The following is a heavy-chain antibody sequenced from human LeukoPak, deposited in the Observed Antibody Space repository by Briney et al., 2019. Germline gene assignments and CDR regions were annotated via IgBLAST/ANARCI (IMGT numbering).Heavy chain of an antibody. Sequence: SETLSLTCTVSGGSISSDTYYWGWIRQPPGKGLEWIGSIYFTGSTYYNPSLKSRVTISVDTSKNQFSLKLSSVTAADTAVYYCASSTQQLVSPVDYWGQGTLVTVSS. J-gene: IGHJ4*02. V-gene: IGHV4-39*07. CDR3: ASSTQQLVSPVDY. CDR1: GGSISSDTYY. D-gene: IGHD6-13*01. CDR2: IYFTGST.